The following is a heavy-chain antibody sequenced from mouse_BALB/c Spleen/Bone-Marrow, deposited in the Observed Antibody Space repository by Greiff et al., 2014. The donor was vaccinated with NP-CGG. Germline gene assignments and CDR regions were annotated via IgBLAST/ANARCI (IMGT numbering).Heavy chain of an antibody. J-gene: IGHJ4*01. V-gene: IGHV1-80*01. CDR3: ASRGDYSYAMDY. CDR1: GYAFSKYW. CDR2: IYPGDGDT. D-gene: IGHD1-1*01. Sequence: QVQLKESGGELGRPGASVKIFCKASGYAFSKYWVKWMKQRPGQGLEWIGQIYPGDGDTNYNGKFKGKATLTADKSSSTAYMQLSSLTSEDSAVYFCASRGDYSYAMDYWGQGTSVTVSS.